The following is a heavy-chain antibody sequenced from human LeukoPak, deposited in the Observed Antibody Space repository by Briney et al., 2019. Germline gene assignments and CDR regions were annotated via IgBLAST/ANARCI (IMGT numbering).Heavy chain of an antibody. J-gene: IGHJ4*02. D-gene: IGHD1-26*01. CDR1: GFTFSNYA. CDR2: ISSSSSYI. V-gene: IGHV3-21*01. Sequence: GGSLRLSCTASGFTFSNYAMSWGRQAPGKGLEWVSSISSSSSYIYYADSVKGRFTISRDNAKNSLYLQMNSLRAEDTALYYCAREGATTSDYWGQGTLVTVSS. CDR3: AREGATTSDY.